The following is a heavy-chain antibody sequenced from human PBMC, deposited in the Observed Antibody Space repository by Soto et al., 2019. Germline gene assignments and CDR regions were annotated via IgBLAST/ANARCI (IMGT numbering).Heavy chain of an antibody. J-gene: IGHJ4*02. D-gene: IGHD2-2*01. Sequence: EVQLVESGGGLVKPGGSLRLSCAASGFTFSNAWMSWVRQAPGKGLEWVGRIKSKTDGGTTDYAAPVKGRFTISRDDSKNTLYLQMNSLKTEDTAVYYCTTASYCSSTSCYLPFDYWGQGTLVTVSS. CDR3: TTASYCSSTSCYLPFDY. V-gene: IGHV3-15*01. CDR2: IKSKTDGGTT. CDR1: GFTFSNAW.